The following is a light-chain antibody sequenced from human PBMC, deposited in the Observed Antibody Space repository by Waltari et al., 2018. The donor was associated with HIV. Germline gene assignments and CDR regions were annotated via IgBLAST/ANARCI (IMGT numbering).Light chain of an antibody. Sequence: YVLTQPPSVSAAPGQKATVACIAQNIGSKDVHWYRQRPGQAPEVVVHYDNDRPSEIPVRISGSNSGDMATLTIDNVESADEAVYYCQVWDSNDDWVFGGGTKLTVL. CDR1: NIGSKD. V-gene: IGLV3-21*02. CDR2: YDN. J-gene: IGLJ3*02. CDR3: QVWDSNDDWV.